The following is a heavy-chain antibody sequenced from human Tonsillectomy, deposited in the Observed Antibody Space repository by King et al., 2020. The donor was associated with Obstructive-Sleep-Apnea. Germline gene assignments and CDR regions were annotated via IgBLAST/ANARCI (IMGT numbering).Heavy chain of an antibody. D-gene: IGHD4-17*01. V-gene: IGHV3-30-3*01. Sequence: VQLVESGGGVVQPGRSLRLSCAASGFTLSSYAMHWVRQAPGKGLEWVAVISYDGSIRYYADSVRGRFTISRDNSKNTLYLLMNSLRAEDTAVYYCARDLVGDYVLFVGNYFDYWGQGTPVTFSS. CDR3: ARDLVGDYVLFVGNYFDY. CDR2: ISYDGSIR. J-gene: IGHJ4*02. CDR1: GFTLSSYA.